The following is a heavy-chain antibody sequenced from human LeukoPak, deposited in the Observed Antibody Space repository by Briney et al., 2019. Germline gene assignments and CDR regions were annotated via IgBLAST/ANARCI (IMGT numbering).Heavy chain of an antibody. D-gene: IGHD6-19*01. CDR2: IYSGGST. V-gene: IGHV3-66*01. J-gene: IGHJ4*02. CDR3: AAHYSSGWYVYFDY. Sequence: PGGSLRLSCIASGFRFSDCAMSWVRQAPGKGLEWVSVIYSGGSTYYADSVKGRFTISRDNSKNTLYLQMNSLRAEDTAVYYCAAHYSSGWYVYFDYWGQGTLVTVSS. CDR1: GFRFSDCA.